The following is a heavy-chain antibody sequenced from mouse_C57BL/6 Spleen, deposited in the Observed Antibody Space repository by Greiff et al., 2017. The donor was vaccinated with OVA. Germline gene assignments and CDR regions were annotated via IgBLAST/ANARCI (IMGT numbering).Heavy chain of an antibody. CDR1: GYTFTSYW. V-gene: IGHV1-59*01. CDR3: ARGGRDYSNYVTWFAY. Sequence: QVQLQQPGAELVRPGPSVKLSCKASGYTFTSYWMHWVKQRPGQGLEWIGVIDPSDSYTNYNQKFKGKATLTVDTSSSTAYMQLSSLTSEDSAVYYCARGGRDYSNYVTWFAYWGQGTLVTVSA. CDR2: IDPSDSYT. J-gene: IGHJ3*01. D-gene: IGHD2-5*01.